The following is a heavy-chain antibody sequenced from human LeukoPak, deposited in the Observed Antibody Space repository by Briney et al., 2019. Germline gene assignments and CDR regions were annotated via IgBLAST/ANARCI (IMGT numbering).Heavy chain of an antibody. D-gene: IGHD6-13*01. CDR3: ARHAWGSSWYYWFDP. V-gene: IGHV4-39*01. J-gene: IGHJ5*02. Sequence: SETLSLTCTVSGGSISSSSHYWGWIRQPPGKGLEWIGSIYDSGSTYYNPFLKSRVTISVDTSKNQFSLKLTSMTAADTAVYYCARHAWGSSWYYWFDPWGQGTLVTVSS. CDR1: GGSISSSSHY. CDR2: IYDSGST.